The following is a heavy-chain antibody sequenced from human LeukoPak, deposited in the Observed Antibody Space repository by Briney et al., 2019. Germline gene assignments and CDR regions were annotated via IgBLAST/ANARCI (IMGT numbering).Heavy chain of an antibody. J-gene: IGHJ4*02. V-gene: IGHV1-18*01. CDR3: ARVQDTYYYDSSGYYPLDY. CDR1: GYTFTSYG. Sequence: GASVKVSCKASGYTFTSYGISWVRQAPGQGLEWMGWISAYNGNTNYAQKLQGRVTMTTDTSTSTAYMELRSLRFDDTAVYYCARVQDTYYYDSSGYYPLDYWGQGTLVTVSS. D-gene: IGHD3-22*01. CDR2: ISAYNGNT.